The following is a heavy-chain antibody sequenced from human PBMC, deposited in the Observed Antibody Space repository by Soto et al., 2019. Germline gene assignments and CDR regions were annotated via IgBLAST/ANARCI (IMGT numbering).Heavy chain of an antibody. CDR2: IYYSGST. CDR1: GGSISSSSYY. CDR3: ARHKLYGSGSYYYYFDY. Sequence: ASETLSLTCTVSGGSISSSSYYWGWIRQPPGKGLEWTGSIYYSGSTYYNPSLKSRVTISVDTSKNQFSLKLSSVTAADTAVYYCARHKLYGSGSYYYYFDYWGQGTPVTVSS. D-gene: IGHD3-10*01. J-gene: IGHJ4*02. V-gene: IGHV4-39*01.